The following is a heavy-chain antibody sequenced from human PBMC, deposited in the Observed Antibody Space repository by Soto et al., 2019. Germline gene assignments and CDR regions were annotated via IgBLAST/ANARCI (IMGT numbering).Heavy chain of an antibody. CDR2: IYYSGST. J-gene: IGHJ4*02. V-gene: IGHV4-30-4*01. CDR3: ARDKLDYYDNTGRYSDY. Sequence: SETLSLTCTVSGGSISSGDYYWSWIRQPPGKGLEWIGYIYYSGSTYYNPSLKSRVTISVDTSKNQFSLKLSSVTAADTAVYYCARDKLDYYDNTGRYSDYWGQGTLVTVSS. CDR1: GGSISSGDYY. D-gene: IGHD3-22*01.